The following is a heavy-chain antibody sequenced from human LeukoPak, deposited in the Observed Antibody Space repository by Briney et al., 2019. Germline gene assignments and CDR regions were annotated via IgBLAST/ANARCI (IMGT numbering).Heavy chain of an antibody. D-gene: IGHD6-25*01. CDR1: GFTFSSYA. V-gene: IGHV3-30-3*01. J-gene: IGHJ4*02. CDR3: AREWGNSGFDY. CDR2: ISYDGNDK. Sequence: GGSLRLSCAASGFTFSSYAMSWVRQAPGQGLEWVAVISYDGNDKYYADSVKGRFTISRDSSENTLFLQMSSLRIEDTAVYYCAREWGNSGFDYWGQGTLVTVSS.